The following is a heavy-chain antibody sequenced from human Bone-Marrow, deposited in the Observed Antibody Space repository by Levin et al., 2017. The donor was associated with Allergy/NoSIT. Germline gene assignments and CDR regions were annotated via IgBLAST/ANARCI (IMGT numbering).Heavy chain of an antibody. CDR1: GGSNSNYY. D-gene: IGHD3-10*01. Sequence: PSETLSLTCLVSGGSNSNYYWSWIRQPAGKGLEWIGNIFTTGSTNYNPSLKNRVTMSMGPSKNQFSLNLTSVTAADPAVYYWARGGNWFDPWGQGTPVTVSS. J-gene: IGHJ5*02. V-gene: IGHV4-4*07. CDR2: IFTTGST. CDR3: ARGGNWFDP.